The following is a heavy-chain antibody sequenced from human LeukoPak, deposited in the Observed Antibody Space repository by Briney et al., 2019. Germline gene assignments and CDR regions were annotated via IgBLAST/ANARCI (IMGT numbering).Heavy chain of an antibody. V-gene: IGHV3-11*06. J-gene: IGHJ4*02. Sequence: GGSLRLSCAASGFTFSDYYMSWIRQAPGKGLEWVSYISSSSSCTNYGDSVKGRFTISRDNAKNSLYLQMNSLRAEDTAVYYCARPQRSKDVLRYFDWLSQPAYFDYWGQGTLVTVSS. CDR1: GFTFSDYY. CDR3: ARPQRSKDVLRYFDWLSQPAYFDY. CDR2: ISSSSSCT. D-gene: IGHD3-9*01.